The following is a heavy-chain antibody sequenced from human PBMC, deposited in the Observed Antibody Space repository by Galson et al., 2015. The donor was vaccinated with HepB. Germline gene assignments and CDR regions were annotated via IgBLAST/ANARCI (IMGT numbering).Heavy chain of an antibody. CDR1: GFIFSNYS. D-gene: IGHD6-19*01. Sequence: SLRLSCAGSGFIFSNYSLSWVRQAPGKGLQWVSGISGDTYGTYYAVSVKGRVTISRDNSNNRLYLQMTSVRADDTATDYCAKGRGWYTGFDSWGQGALVTVSS. CDR3: AKGRGWYTGFDS. V-gene: IGHV3-23*01. J-gene: IGHJ4*02. CDR2: ISGDTYGT.